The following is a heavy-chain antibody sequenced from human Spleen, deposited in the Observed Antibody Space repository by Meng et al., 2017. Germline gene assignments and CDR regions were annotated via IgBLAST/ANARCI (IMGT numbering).Heavy chain of an antibody. D-gene: IGHD6-19*01. CDR1: GFTFSDYY. V-gene: IGHV3-74*01. CDR3: AALGRRIAVAG. CDR2: ISSDGSST. Sequence: GESLKISCAASGFTFSDYYMSWIRQTPGKGLEWVSRISSDGSSTTYADSVKGRFTISRDNAKNTLYLQMNSLRAEDTAVYYCAALGRRIAVAGWGQGTLVTVSS. J-gene: IGHJ4*02.